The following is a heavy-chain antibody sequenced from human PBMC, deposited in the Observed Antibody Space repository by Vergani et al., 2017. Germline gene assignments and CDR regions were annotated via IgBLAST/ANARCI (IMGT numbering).Heavy chain of an antibody. CDR1: GFTFSSYE. V-gene: IGHV3-48*03. CDR3: AREGSITMVRGVIDY. D-gene: IGHD3-10*01. Sequence: EVQLVESGGGLVQPGGSLRLSCAASGFTFSSYEMNWVRQAPGKGLEWVSYISSSGSYIYYADSVKGRFTISRDNAKNSLYLQMNSLRAEDTAVYYFAREGSITMVRGVIDYWGQGSLVTVSS. J-gene: IGHJ4*02. CDR2: ISSSGSYI.